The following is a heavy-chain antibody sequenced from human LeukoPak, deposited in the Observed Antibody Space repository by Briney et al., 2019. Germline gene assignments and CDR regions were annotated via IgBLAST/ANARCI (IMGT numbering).Heavy chain of an antibody. J-gene: IGHJ4*02. D-gene: IGHD3-16*01. Sequence: GGSLRLSCTASGFTFSDDYMTWICQAPGKGLEWVSYISSSGGTIYYADSVKGRFTISRDNAKNSLYLQMNSLRVEDTAVYYCARDPYRGAPDYLDYWGQGTLVTVSS. V-gene: IGHV3-11*04. CDR2: ISSSGGTI. CDR3: ARDPYRGAPDYLDY. CDR1: GFTFSDDY.